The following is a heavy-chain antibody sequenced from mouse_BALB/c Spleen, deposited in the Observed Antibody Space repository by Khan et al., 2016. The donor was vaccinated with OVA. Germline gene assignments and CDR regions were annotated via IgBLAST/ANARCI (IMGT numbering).Heavy chain of an antibody. CDR3: ARHRFTTPTAWFAY. Sequence: VQLQESGGDLVKPGGSLNLSCAASGFTFSTYGMSWLRQTPDKGMEWVAHINNGGSYTNYTDSVKDHITISRDNAKNTLYLQMSSLKSEDTAMYYCARHRFTTPTAWFAYWGQGTLVTVCA. D-gene: IGHD1-2*01. J-gene: IGHJ3*01. V-gene: IGHV5-6*01. CDR1: GFTFSTYG. CDR2: INNGGSYT.